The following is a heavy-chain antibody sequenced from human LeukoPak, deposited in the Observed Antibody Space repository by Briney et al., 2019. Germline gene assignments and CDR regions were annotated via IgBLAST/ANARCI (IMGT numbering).Heavy chain of an antibody. Sequence: PGGSLRLSCAASGFTFSDYYMSWIRQAPTKGLEWVSYISSSSSYTNYADSVKGRFTISRDNAKNSLYLQMNSLRAEDTAVYYCARYYDILTGYYTSLGYWGQGTLVTVSS. CDR2: ISSSSSYT. D-gene: IGHD3-9*01. V-gene: IGHV3-11*06. J-gene: IGHJ4*02. CDR3: ARYYDILTGYYTSLGY. CDR1: GFTFSDYY.